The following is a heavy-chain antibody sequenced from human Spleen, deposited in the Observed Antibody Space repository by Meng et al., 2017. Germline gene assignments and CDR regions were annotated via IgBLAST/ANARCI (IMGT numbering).Heavy chain of an antibody. D-gene: IGHD3-10*01. J-gene: IGHJ5*02. V-gene: IGHV1-24*01. CDR1: GNTLIELS. CDR3: ATSRDNYYGSGSRFDP. CDR2: FDPEDGET. Sequence: QVQLAQSGAEVKTPGASVKVSCKVSGNTLIELSMHWVRQAPGKGLEWMGGFDPEDGETIYAQKFQGRVTMTEDTSTDTAYMELSSLRSEDTAVYYCATSRDNYYGSGSRFDPWGQGTLVTVSS.